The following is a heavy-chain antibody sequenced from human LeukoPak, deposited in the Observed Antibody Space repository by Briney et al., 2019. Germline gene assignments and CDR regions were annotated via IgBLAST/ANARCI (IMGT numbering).Heavy chain of an antibody. CDR2: IYYSGST. D-gene: IGHD3-10*01. CDR3: ARAATVSMVRGAYDY. V-gene: IGHV4-59*11. Sequence: SETLSLTCTVSGGSISSHYWSWIRQPPGKGLEWIGYIYYSGSTNYNPSLKSRVTISVDTSKNQFSLKLSSVTAADTAVYYCARAATVSMVRGAYDYWGQGTLVTVSS. CDR1: GGSISSHY. J-gene: IGHJ4*02.